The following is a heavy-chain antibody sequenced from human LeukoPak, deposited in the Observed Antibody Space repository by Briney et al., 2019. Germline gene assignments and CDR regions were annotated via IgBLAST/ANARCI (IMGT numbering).Heavy chain of an antibody. Sequence: GESLKISCKGSGYTFINYWIGWVRQMPGEGLQWTGIIYPGDSDTKYSPSFQGQVTISADKSISTAYLQWSSLKASDTAIYYCARWDYGDYSYYYGMDVWGQGTTVTVSS. CDR2: IYPGDSDT. J-gene: IGHJ6*02. V-gene: IGHV5-51*01. CDR1: GYTFINYW. D-gene: IGHD4-17*01. CDR3: ARWDYGDYSYYYGMDV.